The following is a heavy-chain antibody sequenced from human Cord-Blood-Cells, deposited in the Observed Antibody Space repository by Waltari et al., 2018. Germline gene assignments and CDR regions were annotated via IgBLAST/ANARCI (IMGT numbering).Heavy chain of an antibody. CDR3: ARARYSGYGDAFDI. J-gene: IGHJ3*02. CDR2: IYSVGST. D-gene: IGHD5-12*01. V-gene: IGHV3-66*01. CDR1: GSTDRSNY. Sequence: EVQLVESGGGLVQPGGSLRPSCAALGSTDRSNYIRWVRQAPGKGLEWVSVIYSVGSTDYADSVKGRFTISRDNSKNTPYLQMNSLRAEDTAVYYCARARYSGYGDAFDIWGQGTMVTVSS.